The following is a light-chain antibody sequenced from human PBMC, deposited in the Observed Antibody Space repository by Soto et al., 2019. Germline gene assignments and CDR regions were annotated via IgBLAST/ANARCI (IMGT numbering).Light chain of an antibody. J-gene: IGKJ1*01. CDR3: QQRSNWPRT. V-gene: IGKV3-11*01. CDR2: DAS. CDR1: QSVRSY. Sequence: EIVLTQSPATLSLSPGERATLSCRASQSVRSYLAWYQQKPGRAPRLLIYDASNRATGIPARFSGSGSGTDFTLTISSLEPEDFAVYYCQQRSNWPRTFGQGTKVEIK.